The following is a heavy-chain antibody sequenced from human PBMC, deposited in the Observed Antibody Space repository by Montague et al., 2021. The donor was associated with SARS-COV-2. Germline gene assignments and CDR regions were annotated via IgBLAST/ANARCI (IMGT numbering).Heavy chain of an antibody. V-gene: IGHV3-23*03. Sequence: SLRLSCAASGFTFRNYAMSWVRQAPGKGLEWVSVIYSGASNTYYADSVKGRFTISRDNSKNTLYLQMNNLRAEDTAVYYCAKVDQWEVFLGYWGRGTLVIVSS. J-gene: IGHJ4*02. CDR1: GFTFRNYA. D-gene: IGHD1-26*01. CDR3: AKVDQWEVFLGY. CDR2: IYSGASNT.